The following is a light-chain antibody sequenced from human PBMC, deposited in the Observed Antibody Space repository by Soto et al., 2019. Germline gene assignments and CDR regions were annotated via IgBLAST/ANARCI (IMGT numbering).Light chain of an antibody. CDR1: QTISNY. Sequence: DIEMAPSQFSLSASLGDRVTITCRASQTISNYLNWYQQKSGRAPELLVYAASNLQSGVPSRFTGSGSGTHFTLTISGLEPADFATYFCQQSYNTPITFGQGTRLEIK. CDR2: AAS. CDR3: QQSYNTPIT. J-gene: IGKJ5*01. V-gene: IGKV1-39*01.